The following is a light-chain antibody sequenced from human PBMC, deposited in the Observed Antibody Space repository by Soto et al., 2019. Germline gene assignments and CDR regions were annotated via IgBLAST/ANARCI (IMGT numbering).Light chain of an antibody. Sequence: DIQMTQSPSTLSASVGDRVTITCRASQSILSYLAWYQEKPGRAPKLLIYKASSLEDGVTSRFSGSGSGTEFTLCISSLQLDDFATYYCQQHHTHPFTFGGGTKVEI. CDR2: KAS. J-gene: IGKJ4*01. CDR1: QSILSY. CDR3: QQHHTHPFT. V-gene: IGKV1-5*03.